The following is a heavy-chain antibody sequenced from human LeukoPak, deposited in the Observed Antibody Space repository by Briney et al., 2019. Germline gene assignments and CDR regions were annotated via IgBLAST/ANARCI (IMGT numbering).Heavy chain of an antibody. Sequence: GGSLRLSCAASGLTFTAYSINWVRQAPGKGLEWDSSISSTSRYIYYADSVKGRFTISRDNAKNSLYLQINTLRAEDTAIYYCARASGSYPFYYGLDVWGQGTTVTVSS. V-gene: IGHV3-21*01. CDR2: ISSTSRYI. D-gene: IGHD3-10*01. J-gene: IGHJ6*02. CDR1: GLTFTAYS. CDR3: ARASGSYPFYYGLDV.